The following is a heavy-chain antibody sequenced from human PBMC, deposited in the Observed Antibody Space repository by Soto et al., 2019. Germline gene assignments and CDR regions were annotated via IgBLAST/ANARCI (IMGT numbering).Heavy chain of an antibody. J-gene: IGHJ4*02. CDR3: EKDRDYGEQHFDY. CDR1: GFTFSSYA. CDR2: ISGSGGST. D-gene: IGHD4-17*01. V-gene: IGHV3-23*01. Sequence: GGSLRLSCAASGFTFSSYAMSWVRQAPGKGLEWVSAISGSGGSTYYADSVKGRFTISRDNSKNTLYLQMNSLRAEDTAVYYCEKDRDYGEQHFDYWGQGTLVTVSS.